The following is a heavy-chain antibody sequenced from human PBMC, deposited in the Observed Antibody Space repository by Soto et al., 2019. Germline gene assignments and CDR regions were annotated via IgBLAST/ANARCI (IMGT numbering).Heavy chain of an antibody. Sequence: ASETLSLTCAVSGGSISSSNWWSWVRQPPGKGLEWIGEIYHSGGTNYNPSLKSRVTISVDKSKNQFSLKLSSVTAADTAVYYCARDERSSSWYVRYYGMDVWGQGTTVTVSS. J-gene: IGHJ6*02. CDR2: IYHSGGT. CDR1: GGSISSSNW. V-gene: IGHV4-4*02. D-gene: IGHD6-13*01. CDR3: ARDERSSSWYVRYYGMDV.